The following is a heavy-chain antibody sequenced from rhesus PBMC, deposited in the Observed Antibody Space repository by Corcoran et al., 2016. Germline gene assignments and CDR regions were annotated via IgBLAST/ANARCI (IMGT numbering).Heavy chain of an antibody. CDR3: ARGGYGSSYGLDS. CDR2: ISSGNGST. J-gene: IGHJ6*01. Sequence: QVQLQESGPGLVKPSETMSLTCAVSVYSISSGYYWGWIRHPPGKGLEFIGYISSGNGSTNYNTSLKSSVTISKDTSKNQCSLKLSSVTAADSAAYYCARGGYGSSYGLDSWGQGVVVTVSS. V-gene: IGHV4-99*02. CDR1: VYSISSGYY. D-gene: IGHD4-29*01.